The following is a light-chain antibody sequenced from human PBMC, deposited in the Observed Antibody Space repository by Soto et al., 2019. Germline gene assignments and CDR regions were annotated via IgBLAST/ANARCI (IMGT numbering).Light chain of an antibody. Sequence: EIVLTQSPGTLSLSPGEGATLSCRDTQSLGGSYIARYQQKPGQAPRLLIYGASRRATGIPDRFSGSGSGADFTLTISRLETEDFAVYYCQQYGSSNTFGQGTKLEIK. CDR2: GAS. V-gene: IGKV3-20*01. CDR3: QQYGSSNT. CDR1: QSLGGSY. J-gene: IGKJ2*01.